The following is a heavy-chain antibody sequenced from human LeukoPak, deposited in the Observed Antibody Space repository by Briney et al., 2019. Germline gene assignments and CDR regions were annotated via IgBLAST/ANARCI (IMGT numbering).Heavy chain of an antibody. Sequence: GGSLRLSCAASGFTFSSYSMNWVRQAPGKGLEWVSYISSSSSTIYYADSVKGRFTISRDNAKNSLYLQMNGLRAEDTAVYYCARDGTFGGVIVIRGSFDYWGQGTLVTVSS. D-gene: IGHD3-16*02. J-gene: IGHJ4*02. CDR3: ARDGTFGGVIVIRGSFDY. CDR1: GFTFSSYS. V-gene: IGHV3-48*01. CDR2: ISSSSSTI.